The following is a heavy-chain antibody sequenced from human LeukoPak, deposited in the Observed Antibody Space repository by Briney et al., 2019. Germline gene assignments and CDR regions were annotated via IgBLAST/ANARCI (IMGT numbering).Heavy chain of an antibody. D-gene: IGHD5-12*01. J-gene: IGHJ6*02. CDR1: GYTFTSYD. V-gene: IGHV1-8*01. Sequence: ASVNVSCKASGYTFTSYDINWVRQATGQGLEWMGWMNPNSGNTGYAQKFQGRVTMTRNTSISTAYMELSSLRSEDTAVYYCARKGIVATIWGYYYYGMDVWGQGTTVTVSS. CDR2: MNPNSGNT. CDR3: ARKGIVATIWGYYYYGMDV.